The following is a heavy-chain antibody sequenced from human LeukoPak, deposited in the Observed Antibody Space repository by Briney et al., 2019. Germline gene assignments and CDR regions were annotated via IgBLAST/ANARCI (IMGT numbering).Heavy chain of an antibody. D-gene: IGHD1-26*01. V-gene: IGHV3-23*01. CDR1: GFTVSSKS. J-gene: IGHJ3*02. CDR2: ISGSGGST. Sequence: GGSLRLSSAASGFTVSSKSMSWVRQAPGKGLEWVSAISGSGGSTYYADSVKGRFTISRDNSKNTLYLQMNSLRAEDTAVYYCATSLGLPLLTLPSRRGAFDIWGQGTMVTVSS. CDR3: ATSLGLPLLTLPSRRGAFDI.